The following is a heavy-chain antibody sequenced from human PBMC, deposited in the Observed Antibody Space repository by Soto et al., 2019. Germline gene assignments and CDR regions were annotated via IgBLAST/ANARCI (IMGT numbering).Heavy chain of an antibody. V-gene: IGHV1-69*01. CDR1: GGTFSSYA. D-gene: IGHD3-22*01. CDR2: IIPIFGTA. J-gene: IGHJ4*02. CDR3: ASTPPGYYDSSGYYKNFDY. Sequence: QVQLVQSGAEVKKPGSSVKVSCKASGGTFSSYAISWVRQAPGQGLEWMGGIIPIFGTANYAQKFQGRVTITADESTSTAYMEMSSLRSEDTAVYYCASTPPGYYDSSGYYKNFDYWGQGTLVTVSS.